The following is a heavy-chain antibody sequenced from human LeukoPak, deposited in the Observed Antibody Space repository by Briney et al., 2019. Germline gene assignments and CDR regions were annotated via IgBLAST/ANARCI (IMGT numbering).Heavy chain of an antibody. Sequence: SETLSLTCTVSGGSISSGRYYWNWIRQPPGKRLEWIGNIYYSGSTYYNPSLKSRVTLSVDTSKNQFSLKVSSVTAADTALYYCARVHMATKYSYYYMDVWGKGTTVTVSS. CDR1: GGSISSGRYY. D-gene: IGHD5-12*01. J-gene: IGHJ6*03. V-gene: IGHV4-39*07. CDR3: ARVHMATKYSYYYMDV. CDR2: IYYSGST.